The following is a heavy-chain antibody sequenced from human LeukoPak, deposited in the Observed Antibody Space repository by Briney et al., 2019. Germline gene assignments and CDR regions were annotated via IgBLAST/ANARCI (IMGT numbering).Heavy chain of an antibody. J-gene: IGHJ4*02. D-gene: IGHD1-26*01. CDR3: VRHLKVGLSMYYFDS. V-gene: IGHV4-39*01. Sequence: PSGTLSLTCNVSHDSISSAAHFWGWIRQPPGKGMEWLGSIYYSGGTYYNPSLKSRVSISVDTSRDQFSLSLSSATTGHGAIYYCVRHLKVGLSMYYFDSWGPGTLVTVSS. CDR1: HDSISSAAHF. CDR2: IYYSGGT.